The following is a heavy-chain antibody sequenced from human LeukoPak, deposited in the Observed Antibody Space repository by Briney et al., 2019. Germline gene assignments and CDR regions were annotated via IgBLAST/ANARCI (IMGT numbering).Heavy chain of an antibody. Sequence: ESGGSLRLSCAASGFTFDDYAMHWVRQAPGKGLEWVSGISWNSGSIGYADSVKGRFTISRDNAKNSLYLQMNSLRAEDTAVYYCARGRELGKVWGVAFDIWGQGTMVTVSS. J-gene: IGHJ3*02. D-gene: IGHD7-27*01. CDR1: GFTFDDYA. CDR3: ARGRELGKVWGVAFDI. CDR2: ISWNSGSI. V-gene: IGHV3-9*01.